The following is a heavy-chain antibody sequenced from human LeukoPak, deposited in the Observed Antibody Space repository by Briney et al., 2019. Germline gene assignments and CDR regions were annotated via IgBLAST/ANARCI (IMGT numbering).Heavy chain of an antibody. J-gene: IGHJ6*03. D-gene: IGHD1-26*01. CDR1: GFTFSGYN. CDR3: AKGGNYGDYYYYMDV. Sequence: GGSLRLSCAASGFTFSGYNMNWVRQAPGKGLEWVSVIYSGGSTYYADSVKGRFTISRDNSKNTLYLQMNSLRAEDTAVYYCAKGGNYGDYYYYMDVWGKGTTVTVSS. CDR2: IYSGGST. V-gene: IGHV3-53*01.